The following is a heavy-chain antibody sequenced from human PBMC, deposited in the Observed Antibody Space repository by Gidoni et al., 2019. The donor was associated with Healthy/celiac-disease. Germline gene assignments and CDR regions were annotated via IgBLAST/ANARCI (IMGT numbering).Heavy chain of an antibody. Sequence: QVQLVQSGAEVKKPGAAVKFSCKASGYTFTSYAMHWVRQAPGQRLEWMGWINAGNGNTKYSQKFQVRVTITRDTSASTAYMELSSLRSEDTAVYYCARSITIFGSNDAFDIWGQGTMVTVSS. J-gene: IGHJ3*02. CDR3: ARSITIFGSNDAFDI. CDR2: INAGNGNT. CDR1: GYTFTSYA. V-gene: IGHV1-3*01. D-gene: IGHD3-3*01.